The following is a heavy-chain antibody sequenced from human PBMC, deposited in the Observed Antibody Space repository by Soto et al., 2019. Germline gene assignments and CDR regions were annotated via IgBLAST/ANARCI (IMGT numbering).Heavy chain of an antibody. J-gene: IGHJ6*03. D-gene: IGHD3-3*01. CDR2: ISAYNGNT. CDR3: ARDLLGLEQQRITIFGVVMADMDV. CDR1: GYTFTSYG. Sequence: ASVKVSCKASGYTFTSYGISWVRQAPGQGLEWMGWISAYNGNTNYAQKLQGRVTMTTDTSTSTAYMELRSLRSDDTAVYYCARDLLGLEQQRITIFGVVMADMDVWGKGTTVTVSS. V-gene: IGHV1-18*01.